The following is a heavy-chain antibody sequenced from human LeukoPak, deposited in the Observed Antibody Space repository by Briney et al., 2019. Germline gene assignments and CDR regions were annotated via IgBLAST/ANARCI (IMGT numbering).Heavy chain of an antibody. CDR3: ARVDCSSTSCYPYYYYYYMDV. V-gene: IGHV1-18*01. J-gene: IGHJ6*03. CDR2: ISAYNGNT. D-gene: IGHD2-2*01. CDR1: GYTFTSYG. Sequence: ASVKVSCKASGYTFTSYGISWVRQAPGQGLEWMGWISAYNGNTNYAQKLQGRVTMTTDTSTSTAYMELRSLRSDDTAVDYCARVDCSSTSCYPYYYYYYMDVWGKGTTVTVSS.